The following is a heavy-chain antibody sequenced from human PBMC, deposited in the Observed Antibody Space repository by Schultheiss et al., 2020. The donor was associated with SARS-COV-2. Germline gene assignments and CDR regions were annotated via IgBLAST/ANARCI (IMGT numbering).Heavy chain of an antibody. V-gene: IGHV4-34*01. CDR3: ARADVSGYSYGYRDAFDI. CDR1: GGSISSYY. CDR2: INHSGST. Sequence: SETLSLTCTVSGGSISSYYWSWIRQPPGKGLEWIGEINHSGSTHYNPSLKSRVTISVDTSKNQFSLKLSSVTAADTAVYYCARADVSGYSYGYRDAFDIWGQETMVTVSS. D-gene: IGHD5-18*01. J-gene: IGHJ3*02.